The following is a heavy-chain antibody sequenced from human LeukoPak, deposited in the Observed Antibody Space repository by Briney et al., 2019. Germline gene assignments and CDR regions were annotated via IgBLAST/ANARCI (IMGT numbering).Heavy chain of an antibody. D-gene: IGHD2-21*02. CDR3: ARDGGDSLAVDY. J-gene: IGHJ4*02. CDR2: IYTSGST. Sequence: RPQTLSPAWSLAARSISSYYCSCIRQPAGRGLEWIGRIYTSGSTNYTAPLKSRVTMSVDTTKNQFSQKLSSVTAADTAVYYCARDGGDSLAVDYWGQGTLVTVSS. V-gene: IGHV4-4*07. CDR1: ARSISSYY.